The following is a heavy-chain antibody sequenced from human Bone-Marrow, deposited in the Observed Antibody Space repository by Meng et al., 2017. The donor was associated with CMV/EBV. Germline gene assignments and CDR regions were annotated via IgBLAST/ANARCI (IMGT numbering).Heavy chain of an antibody. CDR2: ISGSGGSA. V-gene: IGHV3-23*01. J-gene: IGHJ1*01. D-gene: IGHD1-26*01. Sequence: GESLKISCAASGFTFTSYSMNWVRQAPGKGLEWVSSISGSGGSAYYADSVKGRFTISRDNSKNTLYLQMNSLRAEDTAVYYCAREAPIVGASDSWGQGTLVTVSS. CDR1: GFTFTSYS. CDR3: AREAPIVGASDS.